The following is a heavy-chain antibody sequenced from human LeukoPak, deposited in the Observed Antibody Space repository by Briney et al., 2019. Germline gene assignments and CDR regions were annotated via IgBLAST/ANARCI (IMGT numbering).Heavy chain of an antibody. CDR2: ISGSGGNT. V-gene: IGHV3-23*01. CDR1: GFTFTTSA. CDR3: ATPLGYCSGGSCYEYYFDY. J-gene: IGHJ4*02. D-gene: IGHD2-15*01. Sequence: PGGSLRLSCAASGFTFTTSAMTWVRQPPGKGLEWVSAISGSGGNTYYGDSVKGRFTIARDNSKNTQYLQMNSLRAKDTAVYYCATPLGYCSGGSCYEYYFDYWGQGTLVTVSS.